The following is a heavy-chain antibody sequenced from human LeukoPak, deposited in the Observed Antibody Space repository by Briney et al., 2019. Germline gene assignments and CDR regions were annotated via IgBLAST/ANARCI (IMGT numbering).Heavy chain of an antibody. J-gene: IGHJ4*02. V-gene: IGHV4-34*01. CDR1: GGSFSGYY. D-gene: IGHD6-13*01. CDR2: INHSGST. CDR3: ARGRAGMGGYYLDY. Sequence: SETLSLTCAVYGGSFSGYYWSWIRQPPGKGLEWIGEINHSGSTNYNPSLKSRVTISVDTSKNQFSLKLSSVTAADTAVYYCARGRAGMGGYYLDYWGQGTLVTVSS.